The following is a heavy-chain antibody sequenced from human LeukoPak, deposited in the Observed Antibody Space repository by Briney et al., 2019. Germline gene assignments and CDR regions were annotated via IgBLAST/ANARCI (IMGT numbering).Heavy chain of an antibody. Sequence: PSETLSLTCAVYGGIFNGYYWSWIRQPPGKGLEWIGEINHSGTTNYNPTLKSRVTISVDTSKSQVSLKLTSVTAADTAVFYCARGRFGNPLQLQPRRPFDMWGQGTVVTISS. CDR1: GGIFNGYY. V-gene: IGHV4-34*01. J-gene: IGHJ3*02. CDR3: ARGRFGNPLQLQPRRPFDM. D-gene: IGHD1-1*01. CDR2: INHSGTT.